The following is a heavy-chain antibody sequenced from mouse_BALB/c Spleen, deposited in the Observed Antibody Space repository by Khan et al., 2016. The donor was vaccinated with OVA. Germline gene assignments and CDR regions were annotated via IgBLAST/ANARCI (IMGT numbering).Heavy chain of an antibody. CDR2: INTHSGVP. CDR1: GYTFTTAG. J-gene: IGHJ4*01. Sequence: QIQLVQSGPELKKPGETVRISCKASGYTFTTAGIQWVQKMPGKGLKWIGWINTHSGVPKYAEDFKGRFAFSLEISVNTAYLQITNLKNEDTATYCCARGGAAYYCNDGGAMEYWGQGTSVTVSS. V-gene: IGHV9-4*02. CDR3: ARGGAAYYCNDGGAMEY. D-gene: IGHD2-10*01.